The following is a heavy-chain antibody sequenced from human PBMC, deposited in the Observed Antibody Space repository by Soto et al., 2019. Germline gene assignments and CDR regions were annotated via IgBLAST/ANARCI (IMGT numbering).Heavy chain of an antibody. CDR1: GYAFSFG. CDR3: ATYYFGSGSYYRFDN. V-gene: IGHV1-18*01. Sequence: ASVKVSCKASGYAFSFGFSWVRQAPGQGLEWMGWISASDGSTNSAQKFRGRISLTTDTSTNTAYMDLLSLTSDDTAVYFCATYYFGSGSYYRFDNWGQGTLVTVSS. D-gene: IGHD3-10*01. J-gene: IGHJ4*02. CDR2: ISASDGST.